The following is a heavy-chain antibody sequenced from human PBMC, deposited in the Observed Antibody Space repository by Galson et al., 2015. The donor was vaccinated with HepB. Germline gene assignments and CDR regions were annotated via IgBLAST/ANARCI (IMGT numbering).Heavy chain of an antibody. D-gene: IGHD3-10*01. CDR1: GGTFSSYA. CDR3: ARGLGYYYGSGSLDY. J-gene: IGHJ4*02. V-gene: IGHV1-69*13. CDR2: IIPIFGTA. Sequence: SVKVSCKASGGTFSSYAISWVRQAPGQGLEWMGGIIPIFGTANYAQKFQGRVTITADESTSTAYMELSSLRSEDTAVYYCARGLGYYYGSGSLDYWGQGTLVTVSS.